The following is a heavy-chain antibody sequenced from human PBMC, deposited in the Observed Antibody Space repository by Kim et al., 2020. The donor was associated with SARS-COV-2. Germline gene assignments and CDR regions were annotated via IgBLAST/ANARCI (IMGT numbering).Heavy chain of an antibody. V-gene: IGHV4-4*02. CDR1: GGSISSSNW. Sequence: SETLSLTCAVSGGSISSSNWWSWVRQPPGKGLEWIGEIYHSGSTNYNPSLKSRVTISVDKSKNQFSLKLSSVTAADTAVYYCATLRVAVGAGNSDYWGQGTLVTVSS. J-gene: IGHJ4*02. D-gene: IGHD6-19*01. CDR2: IYHSGST. CDR3: ATLRVAVGAGNSDY.